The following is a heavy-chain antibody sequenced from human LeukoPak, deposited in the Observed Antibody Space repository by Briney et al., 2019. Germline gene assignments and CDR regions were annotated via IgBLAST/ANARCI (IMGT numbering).Heavy chain of an antibody. CDR1: GFTFSSYE. Sequence: GGSLRLSCAASGFTFSSYEMNWVRQAPGKGLEWVSYISSSGSTIYYADSVKGRFTISRDNAKNSLYLQMNSLKTEDTAVYYCARVQGGWFDPWGQGTLVTVSS. D-gene: IGHD3-16*01. CDR2: ISSSGSTI. V-gene: IGHV3-48*03. CDR3: ARVQGGWFDP. J-gene: IGHJ5*02.